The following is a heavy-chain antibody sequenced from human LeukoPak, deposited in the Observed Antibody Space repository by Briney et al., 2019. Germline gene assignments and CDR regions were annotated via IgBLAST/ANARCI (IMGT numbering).Heavy chain of an antibody. CDR2: IYAGGAT. CDR1: GFTVSGTY. V-gene: IGHV3-66*01. Sequence: GGSPRLSCAASGFTVSGTYTNWVRQGPGKGLEWVSVIYAGGATFYADSVKGRFTISRDYSKNTLSLQLNSLRAEDTAVYYCARGGCHAYYLDYWGQGSLVTVSS. CDR3: ARGGCHAYYLDY. J-gene: IGHJ4*02.